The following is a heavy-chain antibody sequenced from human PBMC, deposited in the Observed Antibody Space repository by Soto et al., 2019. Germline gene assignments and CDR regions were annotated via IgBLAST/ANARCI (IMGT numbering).Heavy chain of an antibody. CDR2: INQDGSEK. V-gene: IGHV3-7*03. CDR3: AKLYYGLLSHLDY. J-gene: IGHJ4*02. CDR1: GFTFAKYW. Sequence: EVQLVESGGGLVQPGGSLRLSCAASGFTFAKYWTGWVRRAPGKGLEWVANINQDGSEKYYVDSVKGRFTISRDNAKNSLYLQMNRLRAEDTAVYYCAKLYYGLLSHLDYWGQGTLVTVSS. D-gene: IGHD3-22*01.